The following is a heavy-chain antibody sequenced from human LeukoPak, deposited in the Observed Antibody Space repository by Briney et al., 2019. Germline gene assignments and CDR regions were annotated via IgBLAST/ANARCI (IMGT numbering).Heavy chain of an antibody. Sequence: SLTLCCGASGCTFRSYCVHWVRQAPGKGLEWVAVISYDGSNKYYADSVKGRFTISRDNSKNTLYLQMNSLRAEDTAVYYCANLVGWGQGTLVTVSS. CDR2: ISYDGSNK. V-gene: IGHV3-30*18. J-gene: IGHJ4*02. CDR1: GCTFRSYC. CDR3: ANLVG. D-gene: IGHD3-10*01.